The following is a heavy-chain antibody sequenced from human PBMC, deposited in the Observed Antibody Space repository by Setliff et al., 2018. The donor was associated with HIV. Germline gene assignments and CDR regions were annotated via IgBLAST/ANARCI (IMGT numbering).Heavy chain of an antibody. V-gene: IGHV4-59*12. J-gene: IGHJ1*01. D-gene: IGHD2-15*01. CDR3: ARARRAGSGPKYFQH. CDR1: GGSFSGYY. Sequence: SETLSLTCAVYGGSFSGYYWSWVRQPPGKGLEWIGYIYFSGSTNYNPSLKSRLTISVDTSKNQFSLRLSSVTAADTAVYYCARARRAGSGPKYFQHWGQGTLVTVSS. CDR2: IYFSGST.